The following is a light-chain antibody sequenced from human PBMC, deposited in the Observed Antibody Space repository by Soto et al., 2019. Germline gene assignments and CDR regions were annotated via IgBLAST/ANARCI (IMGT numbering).Light chain of an antibody. J-gene: IGLJ1*01. CDR3: SSYTRSGILYV. CDR2: EVS. V-gene: IGLV2-14*01. Sequence: QSVLTQPASVSGSPGQSITISCTGTSSDVGGYNYVSWYQQHPGKAPKLMIYEVSNRPSGVSNRFSGSKSGNTASLTISGLQAEDEADYYCSSYTRSGILYVFGTGTKVTVL. CDR1: SSDVGGYNY.